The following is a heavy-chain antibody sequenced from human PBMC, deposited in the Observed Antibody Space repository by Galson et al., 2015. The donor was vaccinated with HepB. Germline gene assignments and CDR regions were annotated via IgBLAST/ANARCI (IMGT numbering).Heavy chain of an antibody. CDR2: INTNTGNP. CDR1: GYTFTSYA. V-gene: IGHV7-4-1*02. CDR3: ARDTGAWTYYYYGMDV. D-gene: IGHD3/OR15-3a*01. Sequence: SVKVSCKASGYTFTSYAMNWVRQAPGQGLEWMGWINTNTGNPTYAQGFTGRFVFSLDTSVSTAYLQISSLKAEDTAVYYCARDTGAWTYYYYGMDVWGQGTTVTVSS. J-gene: IGHJ6*02.